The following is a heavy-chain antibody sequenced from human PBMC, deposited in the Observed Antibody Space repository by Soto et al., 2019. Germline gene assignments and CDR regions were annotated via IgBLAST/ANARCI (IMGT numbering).Heavy chain of an antibody. V-gene: IGHV1-46*01. J-gene: IGHJ4*02. CDR1: RYTFPIYD. Sequence: AASVKVSCKASRYTFPIYDMHWVREAPGQGREWMGIINPSGGSTSYAQMFQGRVTMTRDTSTSTVYMELSSLRSEDTAIYYCARSRDRFDYWGQGTLVTASS. CDR3: ARSRDRFDY. CDR2: INPSGGST.